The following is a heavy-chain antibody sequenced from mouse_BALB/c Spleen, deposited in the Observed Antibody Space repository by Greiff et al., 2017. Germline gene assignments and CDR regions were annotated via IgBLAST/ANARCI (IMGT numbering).Heavy chain of an antibody. V-gene: IGHV5-17*02. CDR2: ISSGSSTI. J-gene: IGHJ4*01. CDR3: ARGPFAMDY. CDR1: GFTFSSFG. Sequence: EVQVVESGGGLVKPGGSLKLSCAASGFTFSSFGMHWVRQAPEKGLEWVAYISSGSSTIYYADTVKGRFTISRDNPKNTLFLQMTSLRSEDTAMYYCARGPFAMDYWGQGTSVTVSS.